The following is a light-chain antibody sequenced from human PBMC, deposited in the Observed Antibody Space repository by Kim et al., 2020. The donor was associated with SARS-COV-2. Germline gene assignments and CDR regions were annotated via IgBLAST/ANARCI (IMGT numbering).Light chain of an antibody. V-gene: IGKV3-20*01. Sequence: EIVLTQSPGTLSLSPGERATLSCRASQSVSSSYLAWYQQKPGQAPRVLIYGASSRATGIPDRFSGSGSGTDFTLTISRLEPEDFAVYYCQQYASLPRTFGQGTKLEI. CDR1: QSVSSSY. CDR2: GAS. CDR3: QQYASLPRT. J-gene: IGKJ2*01.